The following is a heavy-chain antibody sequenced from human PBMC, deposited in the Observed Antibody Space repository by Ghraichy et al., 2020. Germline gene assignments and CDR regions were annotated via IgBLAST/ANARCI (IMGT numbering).Heavy chain of an antibody. D-gene: IGHD3-16*02. Sequence: SETLSLTCAVYGGSFSGYYWSWIRQPPGKGLEWIGEINHSGSTNYNPSLKSRVTISVDTSKNQFSLKLSSVTAADTAVYYCARQTLRLGELSLWSSYYYYGMDVWGQGTTVTVSS. CDR1: GGSFSGYY. J-gene: IGHJ6*02. CDR3: ARQTLRLGELSLWSSYYYYGMDV. V-gene: IGHV4-34*01. CDR2: INHSGST.